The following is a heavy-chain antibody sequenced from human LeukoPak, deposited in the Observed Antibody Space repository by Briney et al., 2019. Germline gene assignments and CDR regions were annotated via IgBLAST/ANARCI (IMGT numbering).Heavy chain of an antibody. CDR2: IYSGGST. Sequence: GGSLRLSCTASGFIASSNYMSWVRQAPGKGLEWVSLIYSGGSTYYADSVMGRSTISRDKSNNTLYLQMNSLRAEDAAVYYCATGGRSGVAFESWGQGTLVTVSS. J-gene: IGHJ4*02. CDR3: ATGGRSGVAFES. V-gene: IGHV3-53*01. D-gene: IGHD7-27*01. CDR1: GFIASSNY.